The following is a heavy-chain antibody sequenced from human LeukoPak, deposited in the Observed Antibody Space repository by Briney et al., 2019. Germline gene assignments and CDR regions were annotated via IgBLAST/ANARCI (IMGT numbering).Heavy chain of an antibody. CDR3: ARVFAYDFWRGYYIDY. Sequence: GGSLRLSCEASGFSFSSYRMSWVRQSPGKGLEWVATIKQDESETYYVDSVKGRFTISRDNAKNSLFLQMNSVRAEDTAVYYCARVFAYDFWRGYYIDYWGRGTLVSVSS. V-gene: IGHV3-7*01. D-gene: IGHD3-3*01. J-gene: IGHJ4*02. CDR1: GFSFSSYR. CDR2: IKQDESET.